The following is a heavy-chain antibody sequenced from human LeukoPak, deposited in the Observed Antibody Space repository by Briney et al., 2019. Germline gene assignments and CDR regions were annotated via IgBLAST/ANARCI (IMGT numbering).Heavy chain of an antibody. J-gene: IGHJ4*02. V-gene: IGHV3-9*03. CDR3: AKGRYYYDSSGYDY. D-gene: IGHD3-22*01. Sequence: PGRSLRLSCAASGFTFDDYAMHWVRQAPGKGLEWVPGISWNSGSIGYADSVKGRFTISRDDAKNSLYLQMNSLRAEDMALYYCAKGRYYYDSSGYDYWGQGTLVTVSS. CDR1: GFTFDDYA. CDR2: ISWNSGSI.